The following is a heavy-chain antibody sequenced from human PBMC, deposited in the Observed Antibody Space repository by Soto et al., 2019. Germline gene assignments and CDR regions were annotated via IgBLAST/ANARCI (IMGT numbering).Heavy chain of an antibody. Sequence: EVQLVESGGGLVQPGGSLKLSWAASGFTFSGSAMHWVRQASGKGLVWVGRIRSKAKSYATVYAASVNGRFTISRDDSKNTAYLQMNSLKTEDTAVYYCTRLCIAAAGTDYWGQGTLVTVSS. D-gene: IGHD6-13*01. CDR3: TRLCIAAAGTDY. CDR2: IRSKAKSYAT. CDR1: GFTFSGSA. J-gene: IGHJ4*02. V-gene: IGHV3-73*02.